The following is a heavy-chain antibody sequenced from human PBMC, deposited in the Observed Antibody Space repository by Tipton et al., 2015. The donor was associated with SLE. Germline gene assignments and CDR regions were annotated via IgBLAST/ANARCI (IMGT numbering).Heavy chain of an antibody. CDR1: GGSISSHY. CDR3: ARQGIYYGSGTFYDP. J-gene: IGHJ5*02. V-gene: IGHV4-59*11. D-gene: IGHD3-10*01. Sequence: TLSLICTVSGGSISSHYWSWIRQHPGKGLEWIGYIYYSGSTNYNPSLKSRVTISVDTSKNQFSLKLSSVTAADTAVYYCARQGIYYGSGTFYDPFGQGTLVTVSS. CDR2: IYYSGST.